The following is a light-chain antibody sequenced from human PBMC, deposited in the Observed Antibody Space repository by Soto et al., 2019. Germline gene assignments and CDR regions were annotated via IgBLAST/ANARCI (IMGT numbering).Light chain of an antibody. J-gene: IGKJ1*01. CDR1: QSVSNNY. CDR3: KQYGSSGK. V-gene: IGKV3-20*01. Sequence: EIVFTHSPVTLSLSPVERATLSFRASQSVSNNYLAWYQQKPGQAPRLLIYGASNRATGIPDRFSGSGSGKDFTLTISRLEPEDFAVYYCKQYGSSGKFGQGTKVDIK. CDR2: GAS.